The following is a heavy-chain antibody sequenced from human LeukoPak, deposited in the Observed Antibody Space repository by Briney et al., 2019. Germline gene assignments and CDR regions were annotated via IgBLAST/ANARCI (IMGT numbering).Heavy chain of an antibody. J-gene: IGHJ4*02. CDR1: GFTFSSYA. CDR2: ISGSGGST. Sequence: GGSLRLSCAASGFTFSSYAMSWVRQAPGKGLEWVSAISGSGGSTYYADSVKGRFTISRDNAKNSLYLQMNSLRAEDTAVYYCARETSSSWYRAVDYWGQGTLVTVSS. V-gene: IGHV3-23*01. D-gene: IGHD6-13*01. CDR3: ARETSSSWYRAVDY.